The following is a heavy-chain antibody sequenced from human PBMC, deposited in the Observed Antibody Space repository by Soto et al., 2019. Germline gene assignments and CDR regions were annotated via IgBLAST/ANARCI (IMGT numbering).Heavy chain of an antibody. J-gene: IGHJ3*02. CDR3: ARLYYYDSSGYYYSAFDI. V-gene: IGHV4-59*01. Sequence: SETLSLTCTVSGGSISSYYWSWIRQPPGKGLEWIGYIYYSGSTNYNPSLKSRVTISVDTSKNQFSLNLSSVTAADTAVYYCARLYYYDSSGYYYSAFDIWGQGTMVTVSS. D-gene: IGHD3-22*01. CDR1: GGSISSYY. CDR2: IYYSGST.